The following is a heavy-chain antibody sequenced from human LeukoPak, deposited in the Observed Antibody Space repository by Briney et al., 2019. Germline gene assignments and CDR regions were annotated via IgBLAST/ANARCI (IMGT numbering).Heavy chain of an antibody. CDR3: ARHMYSGRYYGTDY. J-gene: IGHJ4*02. V-gene: IGHV4-59*08. CDR1: GGSISSYY. Sequence: PSETLSLTCTVSGGSISSYYWSWIRQPPGKGLEWIGYIYDSGSTNYNPSLKSRVTISIDPSKNQFSLKLSPVTAADTAVYYCARHMYSGRYYGTDYWGQGTLVTVSS. CDR2: IYDSGST. D-gene: IGHD1-26*01.